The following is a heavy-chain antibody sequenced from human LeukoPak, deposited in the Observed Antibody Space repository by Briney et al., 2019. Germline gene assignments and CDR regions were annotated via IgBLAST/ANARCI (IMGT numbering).Heavy chain of an antibody. CDR3: ARARGAPFDY. D-gene: IGHD3-10*01. CDR1: GGSFSGYY. J-gene: IGHJ4*02. V-gene: IGHV4-34*01. Sequence: SETLSLTCAVYGGSFSGYYWSWFRQPPGKGLEWIGEISHSGSTNYSPSPKSRVTISVDTSKNQFSLNLSSVTAADTAVYYCARARGAPFDYWGQGTLVTVSS. CDR2: ISHSGST.